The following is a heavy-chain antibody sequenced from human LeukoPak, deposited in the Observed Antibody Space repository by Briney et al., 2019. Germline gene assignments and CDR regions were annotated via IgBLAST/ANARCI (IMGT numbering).Heavy chain of an antibody. J-gene: IGHJ4*02. CDR3: ARVQAGLDY. CDR2: IYYSGNT. Sequence: SETLSLTCTVSGGSISSYYWSWIRQPPGKGLEWIGYIYYSGNTNYNPSLKSRVTISVDTSKNQFSLKLSSVTAADTAVYYCARVQAGLDYWGQGTLVTVSS. D-gene: IGHD6-19*01. V-gene: IGHV4-59*01. CDR1: GGSISSYY.